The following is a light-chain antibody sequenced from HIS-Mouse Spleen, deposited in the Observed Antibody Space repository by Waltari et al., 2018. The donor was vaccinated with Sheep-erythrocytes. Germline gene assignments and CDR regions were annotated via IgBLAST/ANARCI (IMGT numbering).Light chain of an antibody. CDR2: DAS. CDR1: RSDVGGYNY. CDR3: CSYAGSYTVV. V-gene: IGLV2-11*01. Sequence: QSALTQPRSVSGSPGQSVTISCTGTRSDVGGYNYVSWYQQHPGKAPKLMIYDASKRPSGVPDRGSGSKSGNMASLTISGLQAEDEADYYCCSYAGSYTVVFGGGTKLTVL. J-gene: IGLJ2*01.